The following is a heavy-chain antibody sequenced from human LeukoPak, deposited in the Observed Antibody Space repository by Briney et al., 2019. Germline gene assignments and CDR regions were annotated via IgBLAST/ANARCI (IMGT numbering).Heavy chain of an antibody. CDR3: ANQGVATPYFDY. J-gene: IGHJ4*02. V-gene: IGHV3-23*01. CDR2: ISNSGVST. D-gene: IGHD5-12*01. Sequence: GGSLRLSCAASGFTFSSYGMNWVRQAPGKGLEWVSAISNSGVSTYYADSVKGRFTISRDNSKNTLYLQMNSLRAEDTAVYYCANQGVATPYFDYWGQGTLVTVSS. CDR1: GFTFSSYG.